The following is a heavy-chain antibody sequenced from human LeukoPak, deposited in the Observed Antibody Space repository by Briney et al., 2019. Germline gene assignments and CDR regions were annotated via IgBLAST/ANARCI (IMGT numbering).Heavy chain of an antibody. J-gene: IGHJ4*02. Sequence: PGRSLRLSCTASGFTFGDYAMSWVRQAPGKGLEWVGFIRSKAYGGTTEYAASVKGRFTISRDDSKSIAYLQMNSLKTEDTAVYYCTREGDSSGWYVDYWGRGTLVTVSS. CDR2: IRSKAYGGTT. D-gene: IGHD6-19*01. CDR1: GFTFGDYA. CDR3: TREGDSSGWYVDY. V-gene: IGHV3-49*04.